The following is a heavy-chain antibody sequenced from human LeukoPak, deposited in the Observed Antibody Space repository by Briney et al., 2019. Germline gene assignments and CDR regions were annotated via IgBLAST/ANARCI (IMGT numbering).Heavy chain of an antibody. CDR3: AKRSRWGSGWFLDY. Sequence: SGGSLRLSCAASGFTFSSYAMSWVRQAPGKGLEWVSAISGNGGSTYYADSVKGRFTISRDNSKNTLYLQMNSLRAEDTAVYYCAKRSRWGSGWFLDYWGQGTLVTVSS. CDR2: ISGNGGST. V-gene: IGHV3-23*01. J-gene: IGHJ4*02. D-gene: IGHD6-19*01. CDR1: GFTFSSYA.